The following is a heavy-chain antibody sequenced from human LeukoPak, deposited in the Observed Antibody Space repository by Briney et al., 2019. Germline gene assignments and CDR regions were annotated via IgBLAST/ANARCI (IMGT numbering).Heavy chain of an antibody. D-gene: IGHD6-13*01. Sequence: GGSLRLSCAASGFTFSSYSMNWVRQAPGKGLEWVSYISSSSSTIYYADSVKGRFTISIDNAKNSLYLQMNSLRAEDTAMYYWARARYSSSWDLDYYNYMDVWGKGTTVTVSS. CDR3: ARARYSSSWDLDYYNYMDV. V-gene: IGHV3-48*04. J-gene: IGHJ6*03. CDR2: ISSSSSTI. CDR1: GFTFSSYS.